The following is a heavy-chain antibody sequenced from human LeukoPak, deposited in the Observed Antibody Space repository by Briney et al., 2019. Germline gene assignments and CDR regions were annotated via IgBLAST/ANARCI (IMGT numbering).Heavy chain of an antibody. CDR3: ARDLGGRAGY. D-gene: IGHD1-26*01. CDR1: GFSFNTYW. V-gene: IGHV3-74*01. Sequence: GGSLRLSYAASGFSFNTYWMHWVRHVPGKGLVWVSRSNEDGTITNYADSVKGRFTISRDKNTLFLQMNSLRVEDTAIYYCARDLGGRAGYWGQGSLVTVSS. CDR2: SNEDGTIT. J-gene: IGHJ4*02.